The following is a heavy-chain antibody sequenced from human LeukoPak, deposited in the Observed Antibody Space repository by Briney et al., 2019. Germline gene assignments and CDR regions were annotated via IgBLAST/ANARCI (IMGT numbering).Heavy chain of an antibody. CDR2: IIPILGIA. V-gene: IGHV1-69*02. CDR1: GYTFTGYY. Sequence: SVKVSCNASGYTFTGYYMHWVRQAPGQGLEWMGRIIPILGIANYAQQFQGRVTITADKSTSTAYMELSSLRSEDTAVYYCASTISRGYDIDYWGQGTLVTVSS. D-gene: IGHD5-12*01. CDR3: ASTISRGYDIDY. J-gene: IGHJ4*02.